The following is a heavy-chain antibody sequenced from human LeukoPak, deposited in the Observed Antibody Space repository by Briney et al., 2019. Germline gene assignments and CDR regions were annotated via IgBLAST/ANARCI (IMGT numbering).Heavy chain of an antibody. J-gene: IGHJ4*02. CDR3: AKDKGGKWLLSFDY. D-gene: IGHD3-3*01. CDR2: ISWNSGSI. V-gene: IGHV3-9*01. CDR1: GFTFDDYA. Sequence: GGSLRLSCAASGFTFDDYAMHWVRQAPGKGLEWVSGISWNSGSIGYADSVKGRFTISRDNAKNSLYLQMNSLRAEDTALYYCAKDKGGKWLLSFDYWGQGTLVTVSS.